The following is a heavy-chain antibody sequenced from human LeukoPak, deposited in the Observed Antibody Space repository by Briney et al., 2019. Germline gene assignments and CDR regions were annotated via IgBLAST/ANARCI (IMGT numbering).Heavy chain of an antibody. D-gene: IGHD1-26*01. CDR3: ARVPESVGINYFDS. V-gene: IGHV4-34*01. Sequence: PSETLSLTCAVYGGSFSGNFWSWVRQPPGKGLEWIGEINHRGNTNYNPSLKSRVTISVDTSKNQFSLRLSSVTVADTAVYYCARVPESVGINYFDSWGQGTQVTVSS. CDR1: GGSFSGNF. CDR2: INHRGNT. J-gene: IGHJ4*02.